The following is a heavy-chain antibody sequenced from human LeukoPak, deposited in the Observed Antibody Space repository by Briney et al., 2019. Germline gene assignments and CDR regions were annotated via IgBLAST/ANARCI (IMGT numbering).Heavy chain of an antibody. J-gene: IGHJ4*02. CDR1: GGSISSSSYY. Sequence: ASETLSLTCTVSGGSISSSSYYWGWIRQPPGKGLEWIGSIYYSGSTYYNPSLKSRVTISVDTSKNQFSLKLSSVTAADTAVYYCAISLSPYYDYVWGSYRGPGYFDYWGQGTLVTVSS. CDR3: AISLSPYYDYVWGSYRGPGYFDY. CDR2: IYYSGST. D-gene: IGHD3-16*02. V-gene: IGHV4-39*01.